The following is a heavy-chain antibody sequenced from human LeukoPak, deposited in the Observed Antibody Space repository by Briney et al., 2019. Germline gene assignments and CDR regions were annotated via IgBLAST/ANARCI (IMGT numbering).Heavy chain of an antibody. CDR1: GFTFDDYA. J-gene: IGHJ4*02. Sequence: GGSLRLSCAASGFTFDDYAMHWVRQAPGKGLEWVSGISWNSGSIGYADSVKGRFTISRDNAKNSLYLQMNSLRAEDTAVNYCARGTYSGYDSPFGYWGQGTLVTVSS. CDR3: ARGTYSGYDSPFGY. CDR2: ISWNSGSI. D-gene: IGHD5-12*01. V-gene: IGHV3-9*01.